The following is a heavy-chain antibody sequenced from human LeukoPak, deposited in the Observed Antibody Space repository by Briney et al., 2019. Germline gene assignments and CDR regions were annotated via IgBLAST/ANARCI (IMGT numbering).Heavy chain of an antibody. CDR3: AKDTDRVPAALHY. CDR2: ISASGGST. CDR1: GFTFSSYA. D-gene: IGHD2-2*01. J-gene: IGHJ4*02. Sequence: GGSLRLSCAASGFTFSSYAMRWLRQAPGKGLEWVSAISASGGSTYYADSVKGRFTISRDNSKNTLFLQMNSLRAEDTAVYYCAKDTDRVPAALHYWGLGTLVTVSS. V-gene: IGHV3-23*01.